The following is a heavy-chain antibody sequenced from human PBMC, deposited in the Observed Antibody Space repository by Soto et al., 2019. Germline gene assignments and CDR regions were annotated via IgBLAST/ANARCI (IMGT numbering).Heavy chain of an antibody. CDR3: ASPAGNCISTSCYGDYYYYYGMDV. Sequence: PSETLSLTCAVSGGSISSGGYSWSWIRQPPGKGLEWIGYIYHSGSTYYKPSLKSRDTISVDRSKNQFTLKLSSVTAADTAVYYCASPAGNCISTSCYGDYYYYYGMDVWGQGTTVTVSS. CDR2: IYHSGST. CDR1: GGSISSGGYS. J-gene: IGHJ6*02. D-gene: IGHD2-2*01. V-gene: IGHV4-30-2*01.